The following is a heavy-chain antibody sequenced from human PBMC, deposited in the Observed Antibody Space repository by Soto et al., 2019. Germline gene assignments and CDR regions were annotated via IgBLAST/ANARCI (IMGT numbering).Heavy chain of an antibody. CDR1: GFTFSSYA. CDR2: ISGSGGST. V-gene: IGHV3-23*01. Sequence: GGSLRVSCAASGFTFSSYAMSWVRQAPGKGLEWVSAISGSGGSTYYADSVKGRFTISRDNSKNTLYLQMNSLRAEDTAVYYCAKSLGRYCTNGVCYTSSKGYYYYGMDVWGQGTTVTVSS. J-gene: IGHJ6*02. CDR3: AKSLGRYCTNGVCYTSSKGYYYYGMDV. D-gene: IGHD2-8*01.